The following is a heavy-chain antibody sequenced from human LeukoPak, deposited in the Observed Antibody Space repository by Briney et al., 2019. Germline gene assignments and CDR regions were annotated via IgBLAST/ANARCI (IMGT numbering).Heavy chain of an antibody. CDR2: ISYDGSNK. CDR3: ARDKSPYSGSYESSFQH. J-gene: IGHJ1*01. D-gene: IGHD1-26*01. CDR1: GFTFSSYA. Sequence: PGGSLRLSCAASGFTFSSYAMHWVRQAPGKGLEWVAVISYDGSNKYYADSVKGRFTISRDNSKNTLYLQMNSLRAEDTAVYYCARDKSPYSGSYESSFQHWGQGTLVTVSS. V-gene: IGHV3-30-3*01.